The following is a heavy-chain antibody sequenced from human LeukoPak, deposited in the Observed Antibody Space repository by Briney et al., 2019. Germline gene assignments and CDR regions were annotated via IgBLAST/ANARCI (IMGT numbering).Heavy chain of an antibody. J-gene: IGHJ6*02. V-gene: IGHV4-59*08. CDR1: GGSISSYY. CDR2: IYYSGST. Sequence: YPSETLSLTCTVSGGSISSYYWSWIRQPPGKGLEWIGYIYYSGSTNYNPSLKSRVTISVDTSKNQFSLKLSSVTAADTAVYYCARLESSGWRSANSPRYYGMDVRGQGTTVTVSS. D-gene: IGHD6-19*01. CDR3: ARLESSGWRSANSPRYYGMDV.